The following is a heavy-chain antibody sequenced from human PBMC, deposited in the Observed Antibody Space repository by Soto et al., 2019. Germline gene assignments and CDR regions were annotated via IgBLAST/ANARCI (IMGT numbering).Heavy chain of an antibody. CDR2: INAGNGNT. CDR3: ARLIREWICGMDV. D-gene: IGHD3-3*01. V-gene: IGHV1-3*05. CDR1: GYTFTSYA. J-gene: IGHJ6*02. Sequence: QVQLVQSGAEEKKPGASVKVSCKASGYTFTSYAMHWVRQAPGQRLEWMGWINAGNGNTKYSQKFQGRVTITRDTSGSSGYRELCSLSCKDTGVYYCARLIREWICGMDVWGQGTTVTVAS.